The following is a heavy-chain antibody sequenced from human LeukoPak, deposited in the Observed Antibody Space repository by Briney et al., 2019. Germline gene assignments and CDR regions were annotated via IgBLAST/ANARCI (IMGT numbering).Heavy chain of an antibody. J-gene: IGHJ3*02. V-gene: IGHV1-24*01. Sequence: ASVKVSCKVSGYTLTELSMHWVRQAPGKGLEWMGGFDPEDGETIYAQKFQGRVTMTEDTSTDTAYMELSSLRSEETAVYYCATDFTMIVVGPFAFGIWGQGTMVTVSS. CDR3: ATDFTMIVVGPFAFGI. CDR1: GYTLTELS. D-gene: IGHD3-22*01. CDR2: FDPEDGET.